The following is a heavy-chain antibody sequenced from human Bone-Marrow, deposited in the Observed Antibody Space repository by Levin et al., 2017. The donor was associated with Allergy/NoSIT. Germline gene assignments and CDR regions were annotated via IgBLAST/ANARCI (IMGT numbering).Heavy chain of an antibody. CDR3: ARPGRSRYEGY. CDR1: GFTFSSYE. V-gene: IGHV3-48*03. D-gene: IGHD1-1*01. Sequence: GESLKISCAASGFTFSSYEMIWVRQAPGKGLEWISSISSSGGTIYYAGSVKGRFSISRDNAKNSLYLQMNSLGAEDTAVYYCARPGRSRYEGYWGQGTLVTVS. J-gene: IGHJ4*02. CDR2: ISSSGGTI.